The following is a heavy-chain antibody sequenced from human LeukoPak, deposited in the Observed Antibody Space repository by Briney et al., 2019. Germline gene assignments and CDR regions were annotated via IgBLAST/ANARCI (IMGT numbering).Heavy chain of an antibody. CDR2: IRSKAYGGTA. J-gene: IGHJ4*02. CDR3: ARDLRAVAHDFDC. D-gene: IGHD6-19*01. Sequence: GGSLRLSCAASGFTFSSYSMNWVRQAPGKGLEWVGFIRSKAYGGTAEYAASVKGRFTISRDDSENIAYVEMNSLKSEDTAVYYCARDLRAVAHDFDCWGQGTLVTVSS. V-gene: IGHV3-49*04. CDR1: GFTFSSYS.